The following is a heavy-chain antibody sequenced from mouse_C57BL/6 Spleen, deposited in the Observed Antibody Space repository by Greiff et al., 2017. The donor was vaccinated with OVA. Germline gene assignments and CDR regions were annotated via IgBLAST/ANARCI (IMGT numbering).Heavy chain of an antibody. J-gene: IGHJ2*01. CDR3: VYDGYYGGFYFDY. Sequence: VQLQQSGPELVKPGASVKISCKASGYAFSSSWMNWVKQRPGKGLEWIGRIYPGDGDTNYNGKFKGKATLTADKSSSTAYMQLSSLTSEDSAVYVCVYDGYYGGFYFDYWGQGTTLTVSS. CDR2: IYPGDGDT. V-gene: IGHV1-82*01. D-gene: IGHD2-3*01. CDR1: GYAFSSSW.